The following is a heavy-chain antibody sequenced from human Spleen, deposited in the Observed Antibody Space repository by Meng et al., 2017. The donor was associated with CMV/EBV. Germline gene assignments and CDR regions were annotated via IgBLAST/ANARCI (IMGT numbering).Heavy chain of an antibody. D-gene: IGHD4-17*01. J-gene: IGHJ6*02. CDR2: IYYSGST. CDR1: GGSISSNY. CDR3: ARPTTVIGGYYYGMDV. Sequence: SETLSLTCTVSGGSISSNYWSWIRQSPGKGLEWIGYIYYSGSTNYNPSLKSRVTISVDTSKNQFSLKLSSVTAADTAIYYCARPTTVIGGYYYGMDVWGQGTTVTVSS. V-gene: IGHV4-59*12.